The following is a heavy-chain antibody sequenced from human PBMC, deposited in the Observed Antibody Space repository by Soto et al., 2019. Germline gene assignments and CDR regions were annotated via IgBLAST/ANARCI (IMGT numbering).Heavy chain of an antibody. CDR1: GFTFSSYG. CDR2: IWYDGNKK. CDR3: VVDTSGLLDC. J-gene: IGHJ4*02. V-gene: IGHV3-33*03. Sequence: QVHLVESGGGVVQPGRSLRLSCAASGFTFSSYGMHWVRQAPGKGLEWVAVIWYDGNKKYYGDSVRGRFTISRDNSKNTLYLEMNSLRAEDTAVYYCVVDTSGLLDCWGQGTLVTVSS. D-gene: IGHD3-22*01.